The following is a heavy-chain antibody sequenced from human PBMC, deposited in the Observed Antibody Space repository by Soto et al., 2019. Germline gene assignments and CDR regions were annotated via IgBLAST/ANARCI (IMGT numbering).Heavy chain of an antibody. D-gene: IGHD2-15*01. CDR2: IKEDGREK. CDR1: GFTFSTYW. J-gene: IGHJ3*01. Sequence: EVQLVESGGGLVQPGGSLRLSCAASGFTFSTYWMSWVRQAPGKGLEWLANIKEDGREKYYVDSLKGRFTIPRDNAKNSLYVQMNILRVEDTAVYYCARGGIGYCSGATCCYTAFDVWGQGSMVTVSS. CDR3: ARGGIGYCSGATCCYTAFDV. V-gene: IGHV3-7*01.